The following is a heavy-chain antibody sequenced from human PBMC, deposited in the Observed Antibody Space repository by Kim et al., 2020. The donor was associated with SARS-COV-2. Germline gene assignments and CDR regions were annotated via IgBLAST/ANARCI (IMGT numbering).Heavy chain of an antibody. V-gene: IGHV3-15*01. J-gene: IGHJ5*02. CDR1: GFTFSNAW. D-gene: IGHD6-13*01. CDR2: IKSKTDGGTT. Sequence: GSLRLSCAASGFTFSNAWMSWVRQAPGKGLEWVGRIKSKTDGGTTDYAAPVKGRFTISRDDSKNTLYLQMNSLKTEDTAVYYCTTDLTKLGIAAAGSNWFDPWGQGTLVTVSS. CDR3: TTDLTKLGIAAAGSNWFDP.